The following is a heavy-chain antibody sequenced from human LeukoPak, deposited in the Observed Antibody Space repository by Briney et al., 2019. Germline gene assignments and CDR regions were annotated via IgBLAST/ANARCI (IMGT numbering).Heavy chain of an antibody. CDR1: GGSISSSNW. V-gene: IGHV4-61*01. CDR3: ARGSSSYYDSSGYLDY. D-gene: IGHD3-22*01. J-gene: IGHJ4*02. Sequence: PSETLSLTCAVSGGSISSSNWWSWIRQPPGKGLEWIGYIYYSGSTNYNPSLKSRVTISVDTSKNQFSLKLSSVTAADTAVYYCARGSSSYYDSSGYLDYWGQGTLVTVSS. CDR2: IYYSGST.